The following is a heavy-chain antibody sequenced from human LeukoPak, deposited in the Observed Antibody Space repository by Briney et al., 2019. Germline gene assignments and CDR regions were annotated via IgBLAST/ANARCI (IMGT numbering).Heavy chain of an antibody. CDR3: ARDQYYDSKGWFDP. Sequence: ASVKVSCKSSGYTFNSYGITWVRQAPGQGLEWMGWIHTYNGHTNYAQKLQGRVTMTTDTSTSTAYMELRSLGSDDTAVYYCARDQYYDSKGWFDPWGQGTLVTVSS. V-gene: IGHV1-18*01. D-gene: IGHD3-22*01. J-gene: IGHJ5*02. CDR1: GYTFNSYG. CDR2: IHTYNGHT.